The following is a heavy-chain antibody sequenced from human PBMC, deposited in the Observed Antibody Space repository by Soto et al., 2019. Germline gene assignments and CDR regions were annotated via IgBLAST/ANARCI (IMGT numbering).Heavy chain of an antibody. Sequence: SETLSLTCTVSGGSISSGGYYWSWIRQHPGKGLEWIGYIYYSGSTYYNPSLKSRVTISVDTSKNQFSLKLSSVTAADTAVYYCARGAREVAMPRYYYYMDVWGKGTTVTVSS. J-gene: IGHJ6*03. CDR1: GGSISSGGYY. CDR2: IYYSGST. D-gene: IGHD2-2*01. V-gene: IGHV4-31*03. CDR3: ARGAREVAMPRYYYYMDV.